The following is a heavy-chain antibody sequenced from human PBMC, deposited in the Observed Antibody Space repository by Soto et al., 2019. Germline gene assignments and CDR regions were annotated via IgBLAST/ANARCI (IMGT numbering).Heavy chain of an antibody. J-gene: IGHJ4*02. D-gene: IGHD3-16*01. CDR1: GFTVSTKY. CDR3: ARDPWAADY. V-gene: IGHV3-66*01. CDR2: IYSGGST. Sequence: EVQLVESGGGLVQPGGSLRLSCAASGFTVSTKYMSWVRQAPGKGLEWVSVIYSGGSTFYADSVRGRFTISRDNSKNTVNLQINSLRAEDTAVYYCARDPWAADYWGQGNLVTVSS.